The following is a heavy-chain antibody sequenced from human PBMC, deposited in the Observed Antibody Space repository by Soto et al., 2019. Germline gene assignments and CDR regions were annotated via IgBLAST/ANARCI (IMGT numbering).Heavy chain of an antibody. V-gene: IGHV4-34*01. D-gene: IGHD4-4*01. CDR2: INHSGST. CDR1: DGSISGYY. J-gene: IGHJ4*02. Sequence: SQTLSLTRAVYDGSISGYYWSCIRQPPGKGLEWIGEINHSGSTNYRPSLKSRVTISVDTSKNQFSLKVSSATAADTAVYYCARHSNRNYGLYYFDYWGLGALVTVSS. CDR3: ARHSNRNYGLYYFDY.